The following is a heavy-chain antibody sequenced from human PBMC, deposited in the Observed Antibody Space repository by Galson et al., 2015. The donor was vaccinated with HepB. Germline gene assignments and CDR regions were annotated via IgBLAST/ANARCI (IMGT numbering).Heavy chain of an antibody. CDR3: ARGLGGGKAY. CDR1: GYTLSSFA. V-gene: IGHV1-3*01. Sequence: SVKVSCKASGYTLSSFAMHWLRQAPGQRLEWMGWITADNGNTKYSQKFQGRVTITRDTSANTAYMELSSLRSEDTAVYYCARGLGGGKAYWGQGTLVTVSS. J-gene: IGHJ4*02. D-gene: IGHD3/OR15-3a*01. CDR2: ITADNGNT.